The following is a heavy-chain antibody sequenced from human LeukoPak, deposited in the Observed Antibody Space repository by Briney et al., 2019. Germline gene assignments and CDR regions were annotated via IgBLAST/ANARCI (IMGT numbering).Heavy chain of an antibody. CDR2: ISSTGSYI. J-gene: IGHJ5*02. CDR1: GFTFSSYS. Sequence: GGSLRLSCAASGFTFSSYSIHWVRQAPGKGLEWVASISSTGSYIYYADSVKGRFTISRDNAKNSLYLQMNSLRADDTAVYYCAGGMDDSSSWYGLFDPWGQGTLVTVSS. V-gene: IGHV3-21*04. CDR3: AGGMDDSSSWYGLFDP. D-gene: IGHD6-13*01.